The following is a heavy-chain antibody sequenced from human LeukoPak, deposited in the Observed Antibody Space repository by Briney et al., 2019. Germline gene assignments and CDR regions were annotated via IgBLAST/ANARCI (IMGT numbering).Heavy chain of an antibody. CDR1: GFRFGGFW. CDR3: TRDVREAYDI. J-gene: IGHJ3*02. CDR2: INQDGSEK. Sequence: PGGSLRLSCEASGFRFGGFWMNWVRQAPGKGPERVANINQDGSEKLYVDSVKGRFTISRDNAKNSLYLQMNSLRVEDTAVYYCTRDVREAYDIWGHGTMVTVS. D-gene: IGHD3-16*01. V-gene: IGHV3-7*01.